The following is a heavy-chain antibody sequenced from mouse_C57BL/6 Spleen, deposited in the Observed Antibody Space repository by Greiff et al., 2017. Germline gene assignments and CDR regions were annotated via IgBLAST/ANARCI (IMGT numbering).Heavy chain of an antibody. J-gene: IGHJ2*01. CDR2: IDPSDSYT. D-gene: IGHD4-1*01. Sequence: QVQLQQSGAELVRPGTSVKVSCKASGYTFTSYWMQWVKQRPGQGLEWIGEIDPSDSYTNYNQKFKGKATLTVDTSSSTAYMQLSSLTSEDSAVYYCARRELGRLAYWGQGTTLTVSS. CDR1: GYTFTSYW. V-gene: IGHV1-50*01. CDR3: ARRELGRLAY.